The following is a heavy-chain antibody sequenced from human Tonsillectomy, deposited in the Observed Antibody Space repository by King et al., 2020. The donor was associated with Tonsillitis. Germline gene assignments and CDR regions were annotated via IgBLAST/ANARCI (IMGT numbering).Heavy chain of an antibody. CDR2: IKQDGSEK. V-gene: IGHV3-7*03. D-gene: IGHD6-13*01. J-gene: IGHJ2*01. CDR1: GFTFSNYW. CDR3: ARRCSWYSFWYFDL. Sequence: VQLVESGGGLVQPGGSLRLSCAASGFTFSNYWMSWVRQAPGKGLEWVANIKQDGSEKYYVDSVKGRFTIYRDTAKDSLYLEMNSLRAEDTALYFCARRCSWYSFWYFDLWGRGTPVTVSS.